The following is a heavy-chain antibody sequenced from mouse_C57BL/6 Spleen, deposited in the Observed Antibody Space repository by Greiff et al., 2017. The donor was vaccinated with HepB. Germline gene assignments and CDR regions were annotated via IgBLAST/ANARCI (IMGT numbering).Heavy chain of an antibody. CDR2: INPSSGYT. CDR3: ARRITTVVYFDY. J-gene: IGHJ2*01. V-gene: IGHV1-4*01. Sequence: VQLQQSGTVLARPGASVKMSCKTSGYTFTSYWMHWVKQRPGQGLEWIGYINPSSGYTKYNQKFKDKATLTADKSSSTAYMQLSSLTSEDSAVYYCARRITTVVYFDYWGQGTTLTVSS. CDR1: GYTFTSYW. D-gene: IGHD1-1*01.